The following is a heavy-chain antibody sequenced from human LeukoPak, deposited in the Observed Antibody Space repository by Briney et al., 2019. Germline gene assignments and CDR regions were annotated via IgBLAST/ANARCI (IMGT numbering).Heavy chain of an antibody. V-gene: IGHV4-59*01. J-gene: IGHJ4*02. CDR2: IYSSGST. D-gene: IGHD2-21*02. CDR1: GGSISSYY. Sequence: SSETLSLTCTVSGGSISSYYWSWIRQPPGKGLEWIGYIYSSGSTNYNPSLKSRITISVDTSKNQFSLKLSSVTAADTAVYYCARFAYCGGHCWYYFDYWGQGSLVTVSS. CDR3: ARFAYCGGHCWYYFDY.